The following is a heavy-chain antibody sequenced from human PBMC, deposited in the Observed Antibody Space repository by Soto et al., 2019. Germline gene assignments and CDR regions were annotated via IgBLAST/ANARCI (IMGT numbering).Heavy chain of an antibody. J-gene: IGHJ4*02. CDR3: AKELRYFDWLLPTFDY. Sequence: SCKASGYTFTGYGINWVRQAPGQGLEWMEWVSAISGSGGSTYYADSVKGRFTISRDNSKNTLYLQMNSLRAEDTAVYYCAKELRYFDWLLPTFDYWGQGTLVTVSS. D-gene: IGHD3-9*01. CDR2: ISGSGGST. V-gene: IGHV3-23*01. CDR1: GYTFTGYG.